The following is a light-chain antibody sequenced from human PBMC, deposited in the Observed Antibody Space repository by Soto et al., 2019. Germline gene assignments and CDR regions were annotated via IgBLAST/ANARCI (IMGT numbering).Light chain of an antibody. CDR1: QSVSSY. CDR3: QQRSNWPPRIT. Sequence: EIVLTQSPATLSLSPGERATLSCRASQSVSSYLAWYQQKPGQAPTLLIYDASNRATGIPARFSGSGSGTDFTLTISSLEPEDFAVYYGQQRSNWPPRITFGQGTRLEIK. V-gene: IGKV3-11*01. CDR2: DAS. J-gene: IGKJ5*01.